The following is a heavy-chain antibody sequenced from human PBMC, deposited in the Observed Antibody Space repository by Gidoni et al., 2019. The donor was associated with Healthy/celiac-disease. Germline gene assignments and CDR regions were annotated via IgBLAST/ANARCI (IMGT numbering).Heavy chain of an antibody. CDR2: ISSNGGST. CDR3: VKGGDDDFWSGYYGYSSGWPFDY. CDR1: GFTFSSYA. V-gene: IGHV3-64D*06. D-gene: IGHD3-3*01. J-gene: IGHJ4*02. Sequence: EVQLVESGGGLVQTGGSLRLSCSDSGFTFSSYAMTWVRQAPGKGLEYVSAISSNGGSTYYADSVKGRFTISRDNSKNTLYLQMSSLRAEDTAVYYCVKGGDDDFWSGYYGYSSGWPFDYWGQGTLVTVSS.